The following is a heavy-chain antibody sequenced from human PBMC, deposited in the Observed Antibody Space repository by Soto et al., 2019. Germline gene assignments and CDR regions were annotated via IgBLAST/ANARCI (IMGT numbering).Heavy chain of an antibody. Sequence: DVQLVESGGGFVESGGSLRLSCAASGFSFKDAWMTWVRQAPGKGLEWVGRIKSSTDGGTADYGAAVKGRFTMSRDDSKDTLYLHMDGLKREDTGVYYCTSFFLLRGRLSDYWGPGTQVNVSS. CDR2: IKSSTDGGTA. V-gene: IGHV3-15*07. CDR1: GFSFKDAW. D-gene: IGHD2-15*01. J-gene: IGHJ4*02. CDR3: TSFFLLRGRLSDY.